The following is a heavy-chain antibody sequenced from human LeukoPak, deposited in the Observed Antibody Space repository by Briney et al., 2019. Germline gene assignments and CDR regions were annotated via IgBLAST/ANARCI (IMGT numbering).Heavy chain of an antibody. CDR3: ARGIAAAGTAAFDI. V-gene: IGHV1-2*02. J-gene: IGHJ3*02. D-gene: IGHD6-13*01. Sequence: ASVKVSCKASGYTFTGYYMHWVRQAPGQGLEWMGWINPNSGGTNYAQKFQSRVTMTRDTSISTAYMELSRLRSDDTAVYYCARGIAAAGTAAFDIWGQGTMVTVSS. CDR1: GYTFTGYY. CDR2: INPNSGGT.